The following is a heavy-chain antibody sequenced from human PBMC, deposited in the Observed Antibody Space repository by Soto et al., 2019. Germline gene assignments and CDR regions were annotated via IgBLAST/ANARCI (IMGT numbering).Heavy chain of an antibody. D-gene: IGHD5-12*01. Sequence: QVQLRESGPGLVKPSQTLSLTCSVSGASVAGGSYYWSWVRQPPGKGLDWIGYIPSRGGPFYNPSLTSRGTISADTSKNQLSLQLTSVTAADTAVYYCARDTYSGYDFGLWGQGTLVTVSS. CDR1: GASVAGGSYY. CDR3: ARDTYSGYDFGL. J-gene: IGHJ5*02. CDR2: IPSRGGP. V-gene: IGHV4-30-4*01.